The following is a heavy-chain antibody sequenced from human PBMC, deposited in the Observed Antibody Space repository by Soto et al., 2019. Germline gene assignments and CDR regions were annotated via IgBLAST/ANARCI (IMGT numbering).Heavy chain of an antibody. V-gene: IGHV3-21*04. D-gene: IGHD3-22*01. CDR2: ITSSGDYT. CDR1: GFTFSSYT. CDR3: ARATQSYYDTSGYYSYVH. J-gene: IGHJ4*02. Sequence: PGGSLRLSCAASGFTFSSYTMSWVRQAPGKRLEWVSAITSSGDYTTHADSVKGRFTISRDNAKSSLYLQMNNLRAEDTAFYFCARATQSYYDTSGYYSYVHWGQGAQVTVSS.